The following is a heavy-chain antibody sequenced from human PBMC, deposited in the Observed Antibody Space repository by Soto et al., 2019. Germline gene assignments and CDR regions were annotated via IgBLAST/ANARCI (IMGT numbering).Heavy chain of an antibody. V-gene: IGHV2-5*02. Sequence: QITLKESGPTLVKPTQTLTLTCTFSGLSLSTTGGGVGWIRQPPGKALEWLALIYWDVDKRYSPSLKSRLTITKDTSKNQVVLTMTNMDPVDTATYYCVQSRCGGDCLQSYSSHSYYGLDVWGQGTTVTVSS. J-gene: IGHJ6*02. CDR2: IYWDVDK. CDR1: GLSLSTTGGG. CDR3: VQSRCGGDCLQSYSSHSYYGLDV. D-gene: IGHD2-21*02.